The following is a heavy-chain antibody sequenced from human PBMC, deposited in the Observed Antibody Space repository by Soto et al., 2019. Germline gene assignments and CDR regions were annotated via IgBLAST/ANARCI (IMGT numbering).Heavy chain of an antibody. J-gene: IGHJ3*02. D-gene: IGHD5-12*01. CDR2: TYYRSKWYN. CDR3: ASTRYSGYDRTDAFDI. Sequence: SQTLSLTCAISGGSVSSNSAAWNWIRQSPSRGLEWLGRTYYRSKWYNDYAVSVKSRITINPDTSKNQFSLQLNSVTPEDTAVYYCASTRYSGYDRTDAFDIWGQGTMVTVSS. V-gene: IGHV6-1*01. CDR1: GGSVSSNSAA.